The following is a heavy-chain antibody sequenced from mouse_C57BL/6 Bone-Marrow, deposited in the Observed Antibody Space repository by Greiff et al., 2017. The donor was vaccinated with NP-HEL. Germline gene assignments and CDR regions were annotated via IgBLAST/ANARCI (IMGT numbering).Heavy chain of an antibody. CDR1: GYTFTSYW. Sequence: QVQLKQPGAELVKPGASVKLSCKASGYTFTSYWMHWVKQRPGQGLEWIGMINPNSGSTNYNEKFKSKATLTVDKSSSTAYMQLSSLTSEDSAVYYCARMGTTVVATGFDYWGQGTTLTVSS. CDR3: ARMGTTVVATGFDY. D-gene: IGHD1-1*01. V-gene: IGHV1-64*01. J-gene: IGHJ2*01. CDR2: INPNSGST.